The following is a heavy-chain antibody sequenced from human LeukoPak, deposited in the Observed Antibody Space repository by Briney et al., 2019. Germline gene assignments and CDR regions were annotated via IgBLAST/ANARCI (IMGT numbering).Heavy chain of an antibody. V-gene: IGHV4-59*01. Sequence: SETLSLTCSVSGGSIGTYYWSWIRQPPGKGLEWIGYIFYTGSTNYNPSLKSRVTISVLTSKNRFSLKLSSVTAADTAVYYCATLTGGDDAFDIWGQGTMVTVSS. J-gene: IGHJ3*02. D-gene: IGHD4-23*01. CDR3: ATLTGGDDAFDI. CDR1: GGSIGTYY. CDR2: IFYTGST.